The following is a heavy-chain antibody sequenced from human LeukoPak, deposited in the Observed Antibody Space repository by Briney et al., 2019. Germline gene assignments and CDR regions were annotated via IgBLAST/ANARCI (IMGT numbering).Heavy chain of an antibody. D-gene: IGHD3-3*01. V-gene: IGHV4-4*07. J-gene: IGHJ4*02. CDR1: GGSISSYY. CDR3: AREGSDWSGLWVDY. CDR2: IYTSGST. Sequence: PSETLSLTCTVSGGSISSYYWSWIRQPAGKGLEWIGRIYTSGSTNYNPSLKSRVTMSVDTSKNQFSLKLSSVTAADTAVYYCAREGSDWSGLWVDYWGQGTLVTVSS.